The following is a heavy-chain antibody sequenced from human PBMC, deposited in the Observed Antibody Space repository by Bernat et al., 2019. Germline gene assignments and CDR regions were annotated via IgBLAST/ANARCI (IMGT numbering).Heavy chain of an antibody. V-gene: IGHV4-34*01. CDR1: GGSFSGYY. J-gene: IGHJ4*02. Sequence: QVQLQQWGAGLLKPSETLSLTCAVYGGSFSGYYWSWIRQPPGKGLEWIGEINHSGSTNYNPSLKSRVTISVDTSKNQFSLKLSSVTAADTAVYYCARVRGYYGSGIHSDYWGQGTLVTVS. CDR3: ARVRGYYGSGIHSDY. D-gene: IGHD3-10*01. CDR2: INHSGST.